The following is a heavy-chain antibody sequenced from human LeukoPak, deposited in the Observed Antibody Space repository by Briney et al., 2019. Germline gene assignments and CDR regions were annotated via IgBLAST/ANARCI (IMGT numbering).Heavy chain of an antibody. Sequence: SETLSLTCTVSGGSISSNSCYWGWIRQPPGKGLECIGRIYYSGSTHYSPSLKSRVTISVDTSKNQFSLRLSSVTAADTAVYYCASRYCSGGSCYSTDAFDIWGQGTMVTVSS. D-gene: IGHD2-15*01. J-gene: IGHJ3*02. CDR3: ASRYCSGGSCYSTDAFDI. CDR1: GGSISSNSCY. V-gene: IGHV4-39*07. CDR2: IYYSGST.